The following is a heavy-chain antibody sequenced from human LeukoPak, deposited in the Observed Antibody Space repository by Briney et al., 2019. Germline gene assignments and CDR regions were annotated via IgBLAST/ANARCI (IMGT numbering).Heavy chain of an antibody. J-gene: IGHJ4*02. CDR1: GYTFSSYG. Sequence: ASVKVSCKASGYTFSSYGISWVRQAPGQGLEWMGWINPNSGDTNYAQKFQGRVTMTRDTSISTAYMELSRLRSDDTAVYYCARVRYRLAETYIDYWGQGTLVTVSS. D-gene: IGHD3-16*01. V-gene: IGHV1-2*02. CDR2: INPNSGDT. CDR3: ARVRYRLAETYIDY.